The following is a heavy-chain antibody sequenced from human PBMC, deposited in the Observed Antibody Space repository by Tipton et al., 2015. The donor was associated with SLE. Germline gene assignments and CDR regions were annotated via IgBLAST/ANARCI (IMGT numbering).Heavy chain of an antibody. CDR2: ISGDSSTI. V-gene: IGHV3-48*01. CDR3: AKGGPYDDILLGSPEH. D-gene: IGHD3-9*01. Sequence: GSLRLSCAASGFPFSTYSMNWVRQAPGKGLEWVSYISGDSSTIYYADSVKGRFTISRDNAKNLLYLQLNSLRVEDTAFYYCAKGGPYDDILLGSPEHWGQGVLVTVSS. CDR1: GFPFSTYS. J-gene: IGHJ4*02.